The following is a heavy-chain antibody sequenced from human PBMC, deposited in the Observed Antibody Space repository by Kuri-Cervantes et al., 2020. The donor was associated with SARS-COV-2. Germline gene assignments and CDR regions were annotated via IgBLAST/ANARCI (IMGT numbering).Heavy chain of an antibody. Sequence: GGSLRLSCAASGFTFSNAWMNWVRQAPGKGLEWVGRIKSKTDGGTTDYAAPVKGRFTVSRDDSKNTLYLQMNSLKTEDTAVYYCTTDLVSYYYDSNGYWGQGNRVTVSS. V-gene: IGHV3-15*07. CDR2: IKSKTDGGTT. CDR3: TTDLVSYYYDSNGY. D-gene: IGHD3-22*01. CDR1: GFTFSNAW. J-gene: IGHJ4*02.